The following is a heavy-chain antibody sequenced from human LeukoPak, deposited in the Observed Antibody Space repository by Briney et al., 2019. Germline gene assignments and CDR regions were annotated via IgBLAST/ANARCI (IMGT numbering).Heavy chain of an antibody. D-gene: IGHD6-19*01. CDR2: INPNGGGT. J-gene: IGHJ4*02. Sequence: GASVKVSCKASGYTFTDYYMHWVRQAPGQGLEWIGRINPNGGGTSSARKFQGRVTVTRDTSISTVYMELSRLTSDDTAVYYCARSPSGWYGDYWGQGTLVTVSS. V-gene: IGHV1-2*06. CDR3: ARSPSGWYGDY. CDR1: GYTFTDYY.